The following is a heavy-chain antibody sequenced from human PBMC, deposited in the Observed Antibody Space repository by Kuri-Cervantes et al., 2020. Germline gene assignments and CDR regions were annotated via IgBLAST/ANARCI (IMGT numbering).Heavy chain of an antibody. Sequence: GESLKISCAASGFTFSSYSMNWVRQAPGKGLEWVSAISGSGGSTYYADSVKGRFTISRDNSKNSLYLQVNSLRAEDMTVYYCVRGSGYSSGWYPRTHDYWGQGTLVTVSS. CDR2: ISGSGGST. J-gene: IGHJ4*02. CDR1: GFTFSSYS. V-gene: IGHV3-23*01. CDR3: VRGSGYSSGWYPRTHDY. D-gene: IGHD6-19*01.